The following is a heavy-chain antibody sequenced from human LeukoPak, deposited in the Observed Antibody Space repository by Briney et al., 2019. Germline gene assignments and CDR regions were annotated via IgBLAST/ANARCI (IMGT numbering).Heavy chain of an antibody. J-gene: IGHJ6*02. D-gene: IGHD2-2*01. V-gene: IGHV3-33*08. Sequence: PGGSLRLSCGASGFTFSIYGMHWVRRAPGKGLEWVAVIWYDGSNKYYADSVKGRFTISRDNSKNTLYLQMNSLRAEDTAVYYCAREEEDIVVVPAAQGYYYYGMDVWGQGTTVTVSS. CDR1: GFTFSIYG. CDR3: AREEEDIVVVPAAQGYYYYGMDV. CDR2: IWYDGSNK.